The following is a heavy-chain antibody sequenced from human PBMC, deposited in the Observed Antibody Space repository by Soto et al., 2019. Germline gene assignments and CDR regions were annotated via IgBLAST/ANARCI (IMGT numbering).Heavy chain of an antibody. V-gene: IGHV1-18*01. D-gene: IGHD3-16*01. J-gene: IGHJ6*01. CDR3: VMGDNFGTHTPQRV. CDR2: ISPYTGNT. CDR1: GYIFGNYG. Sequence: QVQLVQSGDEVKKPGASVKVSCKAPGYIFGNYGIAWFRQAPGQGLEWMGWISPYTGNTHSATKVKGRRTMTTDTPQSTASRYLGSITSHDPAVPYCVMGDNFGTHTPQRVWGQGSTVTVSS.